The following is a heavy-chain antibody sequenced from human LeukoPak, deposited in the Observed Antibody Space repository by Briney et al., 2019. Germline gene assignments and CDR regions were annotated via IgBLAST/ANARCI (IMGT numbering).Heavy chain of an antibody. CDR3: AKDEGSGWYYFDY. Sequence: GGSLRPSCVASGFTFSTYPMSWVRQAPGKGLEWVLGISGSGGSTYYADSVKGRFTISRDISKNTLYLQMNSLRAEDTAVYYCAKDEGSGWYYFDYWGQGSLVTVSS. CDR1: GFTFSTYP. D-gene: IGHD6-19*01. V-gene: IGHV3-23*01. J-gene: IGHJ4*02. CDR2: ISGSGGST.